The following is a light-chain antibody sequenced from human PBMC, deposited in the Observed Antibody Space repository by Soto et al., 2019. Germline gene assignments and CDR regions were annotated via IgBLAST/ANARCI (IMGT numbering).Light chain of an antibody. CDR3: QQCGSSPIT. CDR2: GAS. V-gene: IGKV3-20*01. CDR1: QSVNSN. Sequence: EIVMTQSPSTLSVSPGERATLSCRASQSVNSNLAWYQQKPGQAPRLLIYGASSRATGIPDRFSGSGSGTDFTLTISRLEPEDFAVYYCQQCGSSPITFGQGTRLEIK. J-gene: IGKJ5*01.